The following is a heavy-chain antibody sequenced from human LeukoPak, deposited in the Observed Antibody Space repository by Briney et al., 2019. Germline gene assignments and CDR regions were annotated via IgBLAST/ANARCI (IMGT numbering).Heavy chain of an antibody. D-gene: IGHD2-8*01. CDR2: ISAYNGAT. V-gene: IGHV1-18*01. J-gene: IGHJ4*02. Sequence: ASVKVSCKASGYTFTSYGISWVRQAPGQGLEWMGWISAYNGATNYAQELQGRVTMTTDTSTSTVYMELRSLRSDDTAVYYCARDAKVYATPFDYWGQGTLVTVSS. CDR1: GYTFTSYG. CDR3: ARDAKVYATPFDY.